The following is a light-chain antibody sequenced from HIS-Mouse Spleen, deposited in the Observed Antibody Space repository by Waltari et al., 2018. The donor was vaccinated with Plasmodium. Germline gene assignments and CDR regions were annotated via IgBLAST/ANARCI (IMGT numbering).Light chain of an antibody. J-gene: IGLJ3*02. Sequence: QSALTQPASVSGSPGQSITISCTGTSSDVGRYNYVSCDQQHPGKAPKLMSYYVSHRPSVFSNPFSGSKSCNSACLTNSGLQAEDEADYYCSSQTSSSTKWVFGRGTMLTVL. CDR3: SSQTSSSTKWV. CDR2: YVS. V-gene: IGLV2-14*03. CDR1: SSDVGRYNY.